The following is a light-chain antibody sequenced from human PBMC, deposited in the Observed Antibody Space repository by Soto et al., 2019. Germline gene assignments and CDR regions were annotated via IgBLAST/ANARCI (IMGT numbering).Light chain of an antibody. Sequence: QSVLTQSSSASASLGSSVKLTCTLSSGHSSYIIAWHQQQPGKAPRYLMKLEGSGSYNQGSGVPDRFSGSSSGADRYLTIANLQSEDEADYYCETCDSNTHVVFGGGTKVTVL. CDR1: SGHSSYI. CDR3: ETCDSNTHVV. CDR2: LEGSGSY. V-gene: IGLV4-60*03. J-gene: IGLJ2*01.